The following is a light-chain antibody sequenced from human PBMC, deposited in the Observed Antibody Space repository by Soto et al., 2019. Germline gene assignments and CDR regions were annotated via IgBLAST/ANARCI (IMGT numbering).Light chain of an antibody. CDR1: SSNIGSST. V-gene: IGLV1-44*01. CDR2: SNS. J-gene: IGLJ1*01. Sequence: QSVLTQPPSASGTPGQRVTISCSRSSSNIGSSTVNWYQQLPGTAHKLLIFSNSQRPSGVPERYSGSTSGTSVSLAISGLQSEDEAEYYCAARDDSPNGPIFGTGTKVTV. CDR3: AARDDSPNGPI.